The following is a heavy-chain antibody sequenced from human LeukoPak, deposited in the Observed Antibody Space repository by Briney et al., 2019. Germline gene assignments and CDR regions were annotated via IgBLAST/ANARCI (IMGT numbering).Heavy chain of an antibody. D-gene: IGHD5-18*01. CDR3: ARVVGGYSYDYYMDV. J-gene: IGHJ6*03. V-gene: IGHV3-13*01. CDR2: IGTAGDA. CDR1: GFTFSSYD. Sequence: GGSLRLSCAASGFTFSSYDMHWVRQATGKGLEWVSAIGTAGDAYYPGSVKGRFTISRENAKNSLYLQMNSLRAGDTAVYYCARVVGGYSYDYYMDVWGKGTTVTVSS.